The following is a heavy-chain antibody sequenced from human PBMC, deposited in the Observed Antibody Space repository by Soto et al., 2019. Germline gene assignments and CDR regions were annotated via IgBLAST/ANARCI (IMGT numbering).Heavy chain of an antibody. J-gene: IGHJ4*02. CDR2: ISYDGSNK. CDR3: AKDMEEYYDSSGFDY. Sequence: QVQLVESGGGVVQPGRSLRLSCAASGFTFSSYGMHWVRQAPGKGLEWVAVISYDGSNKYYADSVKGRFTISRDNSKTTLYLQMNSLRAEDTAVYYCAKDMEEYYDSSGFDYWGQGTLVTVSS. D-gene: IGHD3-22*01. V-gene: IGHV3-30*18. CDR1: GFTFSSYG.